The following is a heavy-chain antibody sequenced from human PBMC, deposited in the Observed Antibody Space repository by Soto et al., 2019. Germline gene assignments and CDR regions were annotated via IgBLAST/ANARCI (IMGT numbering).Heavy chain of an antibody. CDR3: ARDPLGYCSGGSCQPAHYYYGMDV. V-gene: IGHV3-30-3*01. CDR1: GFTLSSYA. CDR2: ISYDVSNK. Sequence: ESGGGVVQPGRSLRLSCAASGFTLSSYAMHWVRQASGKGLEWVALISYDVSNKYYADSVKGRFTISRDNPKNTLYLQMNSLRAEDTAVYYCARDPLGYCSGGSCQPAHYYYGMDVWGQGTTVTVSS. D-gene: IGHD2-15*01. J-gene: IGHJ6*02.